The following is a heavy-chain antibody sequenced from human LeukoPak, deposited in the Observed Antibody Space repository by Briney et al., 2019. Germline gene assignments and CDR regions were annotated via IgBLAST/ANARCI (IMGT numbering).Heavy chain of an antibody. J-gene: IGHJ4*02. Sequence: PSETLSLTCTVSGGSISSSSYYWGWIRQPPGKGLEWIGSIYYSGSTYYNPSLKSRVTISVDTSKNQFSLKLSSVTAADTAVYYCAGRQEYGGNSDWPGDYWGQGTQVTVSS. V-gene: IGHV4-39*01. D-gene: IGHD4-23*01. CDR3: AGRQEYGGNSDWPGDY. CDR2: IYYSGST. CDR1: GGSISSSSYY.